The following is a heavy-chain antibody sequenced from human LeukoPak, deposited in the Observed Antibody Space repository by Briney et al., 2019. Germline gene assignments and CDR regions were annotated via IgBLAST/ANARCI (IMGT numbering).Heavy chain of an antibody. Sequence: PGGSLRLSCAASGFTFSSYAMSWVRQAPGKGLEWVSAISGSGGSTYYADSVKGRFTISRDNSKNTLYLQMNSLRAEDTAVYYCTKYPRGEWLLDYWGQGTLVTVSS. V-gene: IGHV3-23*01. D-gene: IGHD3-3*01. CDR2: ISGSGGST. CDR3: TKYPRGEWLLDY. CDR1: GFTFSSYA. J-gene: IGHJ4*02.